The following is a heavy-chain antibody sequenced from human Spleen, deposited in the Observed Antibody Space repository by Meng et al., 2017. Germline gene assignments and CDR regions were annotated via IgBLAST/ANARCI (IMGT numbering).Heavy chain of an antibody. CDR1: GGSISSYY. V-gene: IGHV4-59*01. Sequence: QVPLQEAGPGPVKPSETLSLTCTVSGGSISSYYWSWIRQPPGKGLEWIGYIYYSGSTNYNPSLKSRVTISVDTSKNQFSLKLSSVTAADTAVYYCARDRPGDAFDIWGQGTMVTVSS. J-gene: IGHJ3*02. CDR2: IYYSGST. CDR3: ARDRPGDAFDI.